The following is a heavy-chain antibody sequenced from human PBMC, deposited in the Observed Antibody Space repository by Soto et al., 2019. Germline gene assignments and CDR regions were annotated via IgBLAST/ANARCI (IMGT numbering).Heavy chain of an antibody. CDR1: GFTFSIYS. D-gene: IGHD2-2*02. CDR2: ISSSSSTI. J-gene: IGHJ6*02. Sequence: GGSLRLSCAASGFTFSIYSMNWVRQAPGKGLEWVSYISSSSSTIYYADSVKGRFTISRDNAKNSLYLQMNSLRAEDTAVYYCARDCSSTSCYTSGMDVWGQGTTVTVSS. CDR3: ARDCSSTSCYTSGMDV. V-gene: IGHV3-48*01.